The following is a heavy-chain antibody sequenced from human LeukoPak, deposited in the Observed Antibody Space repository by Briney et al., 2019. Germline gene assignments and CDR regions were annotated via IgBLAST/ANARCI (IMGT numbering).Heavy chain of an antibody. V-gene: IGHV3-21*01. Sequence: GGSLRLSCAASGFTFSSYSMNWVRQAPGRGLEWVSSISSSSSYIYYADSVKGRFTISRDNAKNSLYLQMNSLRAEDTAVYYCARGADIVVVPAAIGDGMDVWGQGTTVTVS. CDR1: GFTFSSYS. CDR3: ARGADIVVVPAAIGDGMDV. D-gene: IGHD2-2*02. CDR2: ISSSSSYI. J-gene: IGHJ6*02.